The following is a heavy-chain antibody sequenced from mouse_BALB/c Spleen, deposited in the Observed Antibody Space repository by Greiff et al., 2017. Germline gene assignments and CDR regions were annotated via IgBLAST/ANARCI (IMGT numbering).Heavy chain of an antibody. D-gene: IGHD2-4*01. CDR2: IYPGSGST. CDR3: ARNDYDEVGSYYFDY. J-gene: IGHJ2*01. V-gene: IGHV1-81*01. CDR1: GYTFTDYV. Sequence: QVQLQQSGPELVKPGASVKMSCKASGYTFTDYVISWVKQRTGQGLEWIGEIYPGSGSTNYNEKFKGKSTLTAAKSSNPAYMQLSSLTSEDSAVFFCARNDYDEVGSYYFDYWGQGTTLTVSS.